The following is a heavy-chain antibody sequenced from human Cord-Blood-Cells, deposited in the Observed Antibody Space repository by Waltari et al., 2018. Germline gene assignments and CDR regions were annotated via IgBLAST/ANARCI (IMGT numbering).Heavy chain of an antibody. CDR3: ARAPEGVGDAFDI. J-gene: IGHJ3*02. Sequence: SLRLSCAASGFTFSSYSMNWVRQAPGKGLEWVSYISSISSTIYYADSVKGRFTISRDNAKNSLYLQMNSLRDEDTAVYYCARAPEGVGDAFDIWGQGTMVTVSS. CDR1: GFTFSSYS. V-gene: IGHV3-48*02. CDR2: ISSISSTI. D-gene: IGHD3-10*01.